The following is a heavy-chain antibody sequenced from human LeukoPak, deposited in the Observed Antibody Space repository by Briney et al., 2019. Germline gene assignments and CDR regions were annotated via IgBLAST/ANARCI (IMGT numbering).Heavy chain of an antibody. D-gene: IGHD3-16*01. CDR2: ISYSGST. Sequence: LETLSLTCTVSGGSISSYYWSWIRQPPGKGLEWIEYISYSGSTNYNPSLKSRVTISLDTSKNQFSLKLSSVTAADTAVYYCARHRFGHLFDSWGQGTLVIVSS. CDR3: ARHRFGHLFDS. V-gene: IGHV4-59*08. CDR1: GGSISSYY. J-gene: IGHJ4*02.